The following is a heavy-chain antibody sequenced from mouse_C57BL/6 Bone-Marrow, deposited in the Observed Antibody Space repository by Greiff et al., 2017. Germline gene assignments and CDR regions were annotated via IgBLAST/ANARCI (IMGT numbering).Heavy chain of an antibody. CDR3: ASLYYYYAMDY. CDR2: ISSGGSYT. CDR1: GFTFSSYG. V-gene: IGHV5-6*01. D-gene: IGHD1-3*01. J-gene: IGHJ4*01. Sequence: EVQVVESGGDLVKPGGSLKLSCAASGFTFSSYGMSWVRQTPDKRLEWVATISSGGSYTYYPDSVKGRFTISIDNAKNTLYLQMSSLKSEDTAMYYCASLYYYYAMDYWGQGTSVTVSS.